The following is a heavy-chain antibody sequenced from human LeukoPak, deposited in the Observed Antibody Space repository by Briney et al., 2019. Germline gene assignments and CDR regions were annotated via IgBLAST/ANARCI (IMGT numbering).Heavy chain of an antibody. CDR3: TRPDYYDSSGYYYEYYFDY. CDR2: IRSKANSYAT. V-gene: IGHV3-73*01. Sequence: GGSLRLSCAASGFTFSGSAMHWIRQASGKGLEWVGRIRSKANSYATAYAASVKGRFTISRDDSKNTAYLQMNSLKTEDTAVYYCTRPDYYDSSGYYYEYYFDYWGQGTLVTVSS. CDR1: GFTFSGSA. D-gene: IGHD3-22*01. J-gene: IGHJ4*02.